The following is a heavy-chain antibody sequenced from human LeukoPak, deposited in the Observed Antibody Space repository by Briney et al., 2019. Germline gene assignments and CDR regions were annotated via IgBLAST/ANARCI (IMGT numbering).Heavy chain of an antibody. CDR1: GYTFISYA. V-gene: IGHV1-3*01. CDR3: ARPLFPGIAVAGLN. D-gene: IGHD6-19*01. J-gene: IGHJ4*02. CDR2: INAGNGNT. Sequence: ASVKVSCKASGYTFISYAMHWVRQAPGQRLEWMGWINAGNGNTKYSQKFQDRVTITRDISASTVYMELGSLRSEDTAVYYCARPLFPGIAVAGLNWGQGTLVTVSS.